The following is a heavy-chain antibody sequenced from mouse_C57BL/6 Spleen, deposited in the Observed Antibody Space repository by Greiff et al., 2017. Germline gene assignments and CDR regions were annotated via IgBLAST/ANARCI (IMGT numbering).Heavy chain of an antibody. J-gene: IGHJ4*01. CDR2: IYPGDGDT. V-gene: IGHV1-82*01. CDR1: GYAFSSSW. D-gene: IGHD1-1*01. CDR3: ARKGYFTVVATTNYAMDY. Sequence: VQLQQSGPELVKPGASVKISCKASGYAFSSSWMNWVKQRPGKGLEWIGRIYPGDGDTNYNGKFKGKATLTADKSSSTAYMQLSSLSSEDSAVYFGARKGYFTVVATTNYAMDYWGQGTSVTVSS.